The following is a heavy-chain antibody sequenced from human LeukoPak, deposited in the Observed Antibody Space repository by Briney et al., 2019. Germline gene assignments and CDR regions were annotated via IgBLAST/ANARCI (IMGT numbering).Heavy chain of an antibody. CDR3: ASTGEMYSSGWYFDF. Sequence: PSETLSLTCTASGVSISRYYWSWIRQPPGKGLEWIGYVIYTGSTNYNPSLKSRVTISIDTSKNQFSLNLSSVTAADTAVYYCASTGEMYSSGWYFDFWGQGTLVTVSS. CDR2: VIYTGST. D-gene: IGHD6-19*01. CDR1: GVSISRYY. J-gene: IGHJ4*02. V-gene: IGHV4-59*01.